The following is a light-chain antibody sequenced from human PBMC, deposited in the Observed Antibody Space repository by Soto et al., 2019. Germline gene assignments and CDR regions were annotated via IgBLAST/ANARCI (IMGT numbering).Light chain of an antibody. CDR2: ATS. V-gene: IGKV3-20*01. CDR3: QQYHNWPIT. J-gene: IGKJ5*01. Sequence: EIVLTQSPGTLSLSPGERATLSCRASQSVDSTYLAWYQQKPAQAPRLLIYATSNRAAGIPDRFSGSGSGTEFTLTISSLQSEDFAVYYCQQYHNWPITYGQGTRLEIK. CDR1: QSVDSTY.